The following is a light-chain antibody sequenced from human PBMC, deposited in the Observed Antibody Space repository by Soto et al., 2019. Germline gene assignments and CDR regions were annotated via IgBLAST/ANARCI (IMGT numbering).Light chain of an antibody. CDR3: GSWDSSMSAYV. CDR1: SSNIGGNS. J-gene: IGLJ1*01. CDR2: DDD. Sequence: QSVLTQPPSVSAAPGQRVTISCSGSSSNIGGNSVSWYQQLPGTAPKLLIYDDDKRPSGIPDRFSGSKSGTSATLGITGSQTGDEADYYCGSWDSSMSAYVFGNGTKVTVL. V-gene: IGLV1-51*01.